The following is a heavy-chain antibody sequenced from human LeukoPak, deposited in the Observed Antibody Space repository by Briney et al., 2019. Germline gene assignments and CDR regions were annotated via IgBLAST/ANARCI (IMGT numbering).Heavy chain of an antibody. CDR1: GGSFSGYY. V-gene: IGHV4-34*01. CDR3: ARRGIVVVPAAMTYYYYYYMDV. CDR2: INHSGST. D-gene: IGHD2-2*01. Sequence: SETLSLTCAVYGGSFSGYYWRWIRQPPGKGLEWIGEINHSGSTNYNPSLKSRVTISVDTSKNQFSLKLSSVTAADTAVYYCARRGIVVVPAAMTYYYYYYMDVWGKGTTVTISS. J-gene: IGHJ6*03.